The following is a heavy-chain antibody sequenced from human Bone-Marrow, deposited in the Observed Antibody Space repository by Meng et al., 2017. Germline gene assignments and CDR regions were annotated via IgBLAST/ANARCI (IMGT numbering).Heavy chain of an antibody. CDR3: ARGSSGDSDIDY. CDR2: IWYDGSNK. Sequence: GESLKISCAASGFTFSNYAIDWVRQAPGKGLEWVAVIWYDGSNKYYADSVKGRFTISRDNSKNTLYLQMNSLRAEDTAVYYCARGSSGDSDIDYWGQGTLVTVSS. V-gene: IGHV3-33*08. D-gene: IGHD3-22*01. CDR1: GFTFSNYA. J-gene: IGHJ4*02.